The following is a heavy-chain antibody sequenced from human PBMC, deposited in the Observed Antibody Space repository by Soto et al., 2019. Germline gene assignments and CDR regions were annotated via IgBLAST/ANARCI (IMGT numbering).Heavy chain of an antibody. CDR1: GYTFTSYG. Sequence: QVQLVQSGAEVKKPGASVKVSCKASGYTFTSYGISWVRQAPGQGLEWMGWISAYNGNTNYAQKLQGRVTMTTDTSTSTAYMELRSLRSVDTAVYYCARDSGYCSGGSCPTYYYYYGMDVWGQGTTVTVSS. CDR2: ISAYNGNT. V-gene: IGHV1-18*01. D-gene: IGHD2-15*01. J-gene: IGHJ6*02. CDR3: ARDSGYCSGGSCPTYYYYYGMDV.